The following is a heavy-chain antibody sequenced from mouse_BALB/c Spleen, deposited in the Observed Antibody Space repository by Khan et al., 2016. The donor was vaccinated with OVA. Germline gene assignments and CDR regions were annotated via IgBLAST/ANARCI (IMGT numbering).Heavy chain of an antibody. CDR2: INPYNGGT. CDR3: ARGNWQSYYFDY. Sequence: EVQLQQSGPELGKPGASMKMSCKPSGYIFTNYVLHWVKQKPGQGLEWIGYINPYNGGTKYNEKFQGKATLASDKSSITAYLELSSLTSEDSAFYYCARGNWQSYYFDYWGQGTTLTLSS. CDR1: GYIFTNYV. D-gene: IGHD4-1*01. V-gene: IGHV1S136*01. J-gene: IGHJ2*01.